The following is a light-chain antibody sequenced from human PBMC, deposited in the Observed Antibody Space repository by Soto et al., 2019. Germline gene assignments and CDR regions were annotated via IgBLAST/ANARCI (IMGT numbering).Light chain of an antibody. J-gene: IGKJ1*01. CDR1: QSVSSSY. Sequence: EIVLTQSPGTLSLSPGERATLSCRASQSVSSSYLAWYQQKPGQAPRLLIYGASSRATGIPDRFSGSGSGTDLNVTISRLEPEDFAVYYCQQYGSSPWTFGQGTKVEIK. CDR3: QQYGSSPWT. CDR2: GAS. V-gene: IGKV3-20*01.